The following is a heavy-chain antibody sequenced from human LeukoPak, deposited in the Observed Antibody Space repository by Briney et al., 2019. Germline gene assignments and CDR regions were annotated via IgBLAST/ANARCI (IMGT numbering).Heavy chain of an antibody. J-gene: IGHJ4*02. CDR1: GYTLTELC. Sequence: GASVKVSCKVSGYTLTELCMHWVRQAPGNGVEWLGGFDPEDGETIYAQKFQGRVTMTEDTSTDTAYMELSSLRSEDTAVYYCATDTRPGSSWYSNFDYWGQGTLVTVSS. D-gene: IGHD6-13*01. V-gene: IGHV1-24*01. CDR3: ATDTRPGSSWYSNFDY. CDR2: FDPEDGET.